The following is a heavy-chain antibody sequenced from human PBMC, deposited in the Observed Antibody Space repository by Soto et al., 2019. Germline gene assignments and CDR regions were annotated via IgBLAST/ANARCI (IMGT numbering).Heavy chain of an antibody. CDR2: ISGRGVIT. CDR3: AKDRSGYGDYAFDI. CDR1: GFTFNNYA. D-gene: IGHD5-12*01. Sequence: GGSLRLSCAASGFTFNNYAMSWVRQAPGKGLEWVSTISGRGVITYYADSVKGRFTISRDNSKNTVHLQMNSLRAEDTAVYYCAKDRSGYGDYAFDIWGQGTMVTVSS. J-gene: IGHJ3*02. V-gene: IGHV3-23*01.